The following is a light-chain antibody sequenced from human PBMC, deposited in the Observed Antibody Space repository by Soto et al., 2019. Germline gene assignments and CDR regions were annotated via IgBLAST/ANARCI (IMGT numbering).Light chain of an antibody. CDR1: NSDVGGYKY. CDR2: EVS. Sequence: QSVLTQPASVSGSPGQSITISCTGTNSDVGGYKYVSWYQQHPGKAPKLMIFEVSNRPSGVSNRFSGSKSGNTASLTISGLQAEDEADYYCSSYTSNNTQVFGTGTKVTV. J-gene: IGLJ1*01. V-gene: IGLV2-14*01. CDR3: SSYTSNNTQV.